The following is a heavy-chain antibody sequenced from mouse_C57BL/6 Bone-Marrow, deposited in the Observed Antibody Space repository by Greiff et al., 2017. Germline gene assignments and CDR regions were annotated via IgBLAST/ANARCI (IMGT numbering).Heavy chain of an antibody. J-gene: IGHJ3*01. Sequence: VQLQQSGPELVKPGASVKIPCKASGYTFTDYNMDWVKQSHGKSLEGIGDINPNNGGTIYNQKFKGKATLTVDKSSSTAYMELRSLTSEDTAVYYCAREGLLRPFAYWGQGTLVTVSA. CDR3: AREGLLRPFAY. D-gene: IGHD1-1*01. CDR2: INPNNGGT. CDR1: GYTFTDYN. V-gene: IGHV1-18*01.